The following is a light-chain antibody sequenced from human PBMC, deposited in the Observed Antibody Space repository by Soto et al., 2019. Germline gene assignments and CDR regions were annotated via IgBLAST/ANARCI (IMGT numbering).Light chain of an antibody. V-gene: IGKV3D-15*01. CDR1: QSVSDR. Sequence: EIVMTQSPGTLSVSPGERATLSCSARQSVSDRLAWYQHKPGQAPRLLIYRVSARATGIPARFSGSGSGTDFTLTISSLQSEDFAVYYSQQYYKWPPITFGQGTRLEMK. CDR3: QQYYKWPPIT. CDR2: RVS. J-gene: IGKJ5*01.